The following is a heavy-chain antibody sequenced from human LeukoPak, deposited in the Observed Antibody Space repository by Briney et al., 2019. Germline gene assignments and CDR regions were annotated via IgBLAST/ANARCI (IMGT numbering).Heavy chain of an antibody. CDR2: ISGSGGTI. CDR3: AKGSSFYCSTKYYMDV. D-gene: IGHD2-15*01. V-gene: IGHV3-23*01. CDR1: GLIFSKYW. J-gene: IGHJ6*03. Sequence: QTGGSLRLSCAASGLIFSKYWMTWVRQAPGRGLEWVSGISGSGGTIYYADSVRGRFTISRDNSKNRVYLQMNSLRAEDRAVYYCAKGSSFYCSTKYYMDVWGKGTTVTVSS.